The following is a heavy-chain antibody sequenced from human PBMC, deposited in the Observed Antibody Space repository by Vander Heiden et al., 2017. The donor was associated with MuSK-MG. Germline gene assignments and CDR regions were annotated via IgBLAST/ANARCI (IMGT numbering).Heavy chain of an antibody. J-gene: IGHJ6*02. D-gene: IGHD2-15*01. V-gene: IGHV5-51*01. CDR1: GYSFTSYW. Sequence: EVQLVQSGAEVKKPGESLKISCKGSGYSFTSYWIGWVRQMPGKGLEWMGIIYPGDSDTRYSPSFQGQVTISADKSISTAYLQWSSLKASDTAMYYCASSARYCSGGSCYSGYYYGMDVWGQGTTVTVSS. CDR2: IYPGDSDT. CDR3: ASSARYCSGGSCYSGYYYGMDV.